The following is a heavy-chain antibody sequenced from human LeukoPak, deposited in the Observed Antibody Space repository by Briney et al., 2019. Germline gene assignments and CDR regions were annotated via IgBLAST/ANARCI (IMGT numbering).Heavy chain of an antibody. CDR2: ISGSGDRT. CDR3: GKRELWHGSGEDA. D-gene: IGHD3-10*01. CDR1: GFTFNNYA. V-gene: IGHV3-23*01. J-gene: IGHJ6*02. Sequence: GGSLRLSCTASGFTFNNYAMSWFRQTPGKGLEWVSAISGSGDRTYYAESVKGRFSISRDNSKNTLYLQMHSLRAEDTAVYYCGKRELWHGSGEDAWGQGTTVTVSS.